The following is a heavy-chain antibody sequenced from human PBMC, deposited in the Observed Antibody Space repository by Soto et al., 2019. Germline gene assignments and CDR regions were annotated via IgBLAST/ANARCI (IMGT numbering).Heavy chain of an antibody. V-gene: IGHV4-59*01. D-gene: IGHD3-22*01. CDR3: ARAYYYDSSGYSQHHRYYYYGMDV. CDR2: IYYSGST. CDR1: GGSISSYY. J-gene: IGHJ6*02. Sequence: PSETLSLTCTVSGGSISSYYWSWIRQPPGKGLEWIGYIYYSGSTNYNPSLKSRVTISVDTSKNQFSLKLSSVTAADTAVYYCARAYYYDSSGYSQHHRYYYYGMDVWGQGTTVTVSS.